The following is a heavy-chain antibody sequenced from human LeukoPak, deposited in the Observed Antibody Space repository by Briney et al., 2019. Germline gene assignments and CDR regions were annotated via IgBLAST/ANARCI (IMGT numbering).Heavy chain of an antibody. CDR2: INTRNGNA. CDR1: VYTFTTYE. V-gene: IGHV1-18*01. J-gene: IGHJ4*02. CDR3: ARNHLGLGL. Sequence: GASVKVSFTASVYTFTTYEIIWVRQAPGQGLEWMGWINTRNGNANYAHQLQGRVTMTTDTSTSTSYMELASLRFDDTPIYYCARNHLGLGLWGQGTLVTVSS. D-gene: IGHD3-16*01.